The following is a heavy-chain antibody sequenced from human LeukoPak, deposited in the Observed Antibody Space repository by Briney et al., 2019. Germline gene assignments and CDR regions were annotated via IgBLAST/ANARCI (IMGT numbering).Heavy chain of an antibody. Sequence: GGSLRLSCAASGFTFSSYAMHWVRQAPGKGLEWVAVISYDGSNKYYADSVKGRFTISRDNSKNTLYLQMNRLRAEDTAVYYCARDLEGATDHWGQGTLVTVSS. CDR3: ARDLEGATDH. CDR1: GFTFSSYA. V-gene: IGHV3-30-3*01. CDR2: ISYDGSNK. D-gene: IGHD1-26*01. J-gene: IGHJ4*02.